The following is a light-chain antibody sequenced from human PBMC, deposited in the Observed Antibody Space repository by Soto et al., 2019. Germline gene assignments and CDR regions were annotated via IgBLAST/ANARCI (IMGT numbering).Light chain of an antibody. CDR3: QQYNDWPRT. CDR2: GAS. V-gene: IGKV3-15*01. CDR1: QSVTSN. Sequence: EIVMTQSPATLSVSPGERATLSCRASQSVTSNLAWYQQKSGQAPRLLIYGASTRATGIPARFSGSGSGTEFTLTISSLQSEDCAVYYCQQYNDWPRTFGQGTKVEIK. J-gene: IGKJ1*01.